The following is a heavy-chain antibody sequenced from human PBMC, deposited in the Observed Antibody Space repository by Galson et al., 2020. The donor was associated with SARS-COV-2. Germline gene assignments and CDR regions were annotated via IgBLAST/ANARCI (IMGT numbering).Heavy chain of an antibody. V-gene: IGHV2-70*11. Sequence: SGPTLVTPTQTLTLTCTFSGFSLSTSGMCVSWIRQPPGKALEWLARIDWDDDKYYSTSLKTRLTISKDTSKNQVVLTMTNMDPVDTATYYCARDYYDILTGNYYYMDVWGKGTTVTVSS. CDR2: IDWDDDK. J-gene: IGHJ6*03. D-gene: IGHD3-9*01. CDR3: ARDYYDILTGNYYYMDV. CDR1: GFSLSTSGMC.